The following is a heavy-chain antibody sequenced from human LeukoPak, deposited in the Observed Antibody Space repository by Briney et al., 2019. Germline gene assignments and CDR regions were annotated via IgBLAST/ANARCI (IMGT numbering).Heavy chain of an antibody. CDR2: ISGSGGST. CDR1: GFTFSSYA. D-gene: IGHD7-27*01. J-gene: IGHJ4*02. Sequence: GGSLRLSCAASGFTFSSYAMSWVRQAPGKGLEWVSAISGSGGSTYYADSVKGRFTISRDNAKNSLYLQMNSLRAEDTAVYYCARDGSFNWGGPYYFDYWGQGTLVTVSS. CDR3: ARDGSFNWGGPYYFDY. V-gene: IGHV3-23*01.